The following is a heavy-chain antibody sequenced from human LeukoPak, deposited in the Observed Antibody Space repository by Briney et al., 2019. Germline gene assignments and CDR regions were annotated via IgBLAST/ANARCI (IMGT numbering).Heavy chain of an antibody. V-gene: IGHV3-53*05. D-gene: IGHD3-10*01. CDR1: GFTVSSNY. Sequence: GGSLRLSCAASGFTVSSNYMSWVRQAPGKGLEWVSVIYSGGSTYYADSVKGRFTISRDNSKSTLYIQMNSLKGDDTAVYYCAKDSAFYYIDVWGKGTTVIISS. CDR2: IYSGGST. CDR3: AKDSAFYYIDV. J-gene: IGHJ6*03.